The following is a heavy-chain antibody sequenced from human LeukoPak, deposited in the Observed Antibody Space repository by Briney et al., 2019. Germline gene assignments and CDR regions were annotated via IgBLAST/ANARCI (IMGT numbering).Heavy chain of an antibody. CDR1: GFTFSSYP. CDR3: ARDGVTRRYNTYYYMDV. V-gene: IGHV3-30*04. Sequence: GGSLRLSCAASGFTFSSYPMHWVRQAPGKGLEWVAFVAYDGSSKYYAESVKGRFIISRDYSKDTVFLQMNSLRGEDTAVYYCARDGVTRRYNTYYYMDVWGKGTTVTVSS. J-gene: IGHJ6*03. CDR2: VAYDGSSK. D-gene: IGHD1-1*01.